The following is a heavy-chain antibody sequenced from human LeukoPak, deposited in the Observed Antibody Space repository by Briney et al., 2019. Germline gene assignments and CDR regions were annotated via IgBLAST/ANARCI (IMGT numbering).Heavy chain of an antibody. CDR3: ARSTVGGITLAY. D-gene: IGHD1-26*01. CDR1: RGTFSSYG. Sequence: SVKVSCKASRGTFSSYGISWVRQAPGQGLEWMGGIIPIFGTANYAQKFQGRVTITADQSTSTAYMELSSLRSEDTAVYYCARSTVGGITLAYWGQGTLVTISS. CDR2: IIPIFGTA. J-gene: IGHJ4*02. V-gene: IGHV1-69*13.